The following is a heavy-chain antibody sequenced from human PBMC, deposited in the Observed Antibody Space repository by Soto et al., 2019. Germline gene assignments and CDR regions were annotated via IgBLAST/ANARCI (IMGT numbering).Heavy chain of an antibody. CDR2: VFHSGSS. Sequence: SETLSLTCTVSGDSVTGFYWSWIRQPPGKGLEWIGYVFHSGSSNYNPSLKSRVTLSVDTSKSQITLRLPSATAADTAGYYCARAPALGVAYIAYWAQGSLVAVSS. V-gene: IGHV4-59*02. CDR3: ARAPALGVAYIAY. CDR1: GDSVTGFY. J-gene: IGHJ4*02. D-gene: IGHD3-3*01.